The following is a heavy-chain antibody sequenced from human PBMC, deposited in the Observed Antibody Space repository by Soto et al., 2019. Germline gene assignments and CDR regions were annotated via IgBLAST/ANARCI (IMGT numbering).Heavy chain of an antibody. CDR1: GFTFSDYY. CDR3: AKDRPVKARSGSLSS. V-gene: IGHV3-11*06. D-gene: IGHD1-26*01. CDR2: ISTSSSDT. J-gene: IGHJ5*02. Sequence: QVQLVESGGGLVKPGGSLRLSCAASGFTFSDYYMSWIRQAPGKGLEWVSYISTSSSDTNYADSVKGRFTISRDNAKNSLYLQMNSLRAEDTAMYYCAKDRPVKARSGSLSSWGQGTLVTVSS.